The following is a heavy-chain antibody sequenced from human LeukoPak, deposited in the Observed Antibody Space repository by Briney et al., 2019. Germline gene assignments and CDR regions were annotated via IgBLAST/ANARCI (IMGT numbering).Heavy chain of an antibody. D-gene: IGHD6-13*01. CDR3: ARGRCSSSCSNWFDP. Sequence: ASVTVSCKASGYTFTSYGISWVRQAPGQGLEWMEWISAYNGSTNYAQKLQGRVTMTTDTSTSTAYMELRSLRSDDTAVYYCARGRCSSSCSNWFDPWGQGTLVTVSS. CDR1: GYTFTSYG. V-gene: IGHV1-18*01. CDR2: ISAYNGST. J-gene: IGHJ5*02.